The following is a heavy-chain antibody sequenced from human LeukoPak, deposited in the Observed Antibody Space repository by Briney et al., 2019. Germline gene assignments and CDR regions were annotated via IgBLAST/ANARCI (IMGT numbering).Heavy chain of an antibody. Sequence: ASVKVSCKASGYTFTGYYMHWARQAPGQGLEWMGWINPNSGGTNYAQKFQGRVTMTRDTSISTAYMELSRLRSDDTAVYYCARTCSGGSCYSGLWFDPWGQGTLVTVSS. CDR2: INPNSGGT. J-gene: IGHJ5*02. V-gene: IGHV1-2*02. D-gene: IGHD2-15*01. CDR3: ARTCSGGSCYSGLWFDP. CDR1: GYTFTGYY.